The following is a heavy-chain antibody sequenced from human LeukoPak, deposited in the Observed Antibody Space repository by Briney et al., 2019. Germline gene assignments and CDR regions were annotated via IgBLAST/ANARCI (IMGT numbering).Heavy chain of an antibody. CDR2: IDPVGTDT. CDR3: GRFGYVAGIDL. J-gene: IGHJ4*02. Sequence: GSLRLSCAASGFSFNSYWMTWVRQPPGGGLEWVANIDPVGTDTYYVDPVKGRFTISRDNAKNLVYLQMNTLRAEDTAVYSCGRFGYVAGIDLWGQGTLVTVSS. CDR1: GFSFNSYW. D-gene: IGHD6-19*01. V-gene: IGHV3-7*01.